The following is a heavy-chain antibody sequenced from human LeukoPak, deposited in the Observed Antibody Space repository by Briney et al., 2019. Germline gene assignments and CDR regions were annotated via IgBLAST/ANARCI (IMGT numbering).Heavy chain of an antibody. D-gene: IGHD3-16*01. CDR2: IIPILGIA. CDR3: ARNSAGGRYSYYGMDV. Sequence: SVKVSCKASGDTFSSYAISWVRQAPGQGLEWMGRIIPILGIANYAQKFQGRVTITADKSTSTAYMELSSLRSEDTAVYYCARNSAGGRYSYYGMDVWGQGTTVTVSS. V-gene: IGHV1-69*04. J-gene: IGHJ6*02. CDR1: GDTFSSYA.